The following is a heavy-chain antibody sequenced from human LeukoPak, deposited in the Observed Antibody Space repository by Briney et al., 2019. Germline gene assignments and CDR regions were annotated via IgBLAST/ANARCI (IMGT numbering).Heavy chain of an antibody. V-gene: IGHV3-21*04. J-gene: IGHJ4*02. D-gene: IGHD3-10*01. CDR3: ARDERVRGPPF. CDR1: GLTFSIYS. CDR2: ISSSSSYI. Sequence: PGGSLRLSCAASGLTFSIYSMNWVRQAPGKGLEWVSSISSSSSYIYYADSVKGQFTISRDDAKNSLYLQMNSLRAEDTAVYYCARDERVRGPPFWGQGTLVTVSS.